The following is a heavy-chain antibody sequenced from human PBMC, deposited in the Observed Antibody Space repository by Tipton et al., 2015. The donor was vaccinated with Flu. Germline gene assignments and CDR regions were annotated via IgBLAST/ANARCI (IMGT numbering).Heavy chain of an antibody. CDR1: GFGFSDYF. Sequence: SLRLSCAASGFGFSDYFMSWIRQTPGKGLEWLSYISSSGTTIDYAGSVKGRFTISRDNAKNSLYLQMNNLRAEDTAIYYCARDVAFGGVIDYWGQGTLVTVSS. J-gene: IGHJ4*02. D-gene: IGHD3-16*01. V-gene: IGHV3-11*01. CDR2: ISSSGTTI. CDR3: ARDVAFGGVIDY.